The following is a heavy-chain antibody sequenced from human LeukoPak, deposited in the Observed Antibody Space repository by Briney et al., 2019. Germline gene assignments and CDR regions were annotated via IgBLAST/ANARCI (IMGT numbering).Heavy chain of an antibody. J-gene: IGHJ4*02. CDR1: GFTFSDYY. Sequence: PGGSLRLSCAASGFTFSDYYMSWIRQAPGKGLEWVSYISSSGSTIYYADSVKGRFTISRDASKNTLYLQMNSLRDDDTAVYHCARDPWGIGPAFDYWGQGTLVTVSS. CDR3: ARDPWGIGPAFDY. V-gene: IGHV3-11*01. D-gene: IGHD1-26*01. CDR2: ISSSGSTI.